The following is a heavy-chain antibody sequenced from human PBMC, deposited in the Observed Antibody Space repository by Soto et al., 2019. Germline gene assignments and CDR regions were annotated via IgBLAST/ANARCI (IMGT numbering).Heavy chain of an antibody. D-gene: IGHD1-1*01. J-gene: IGHJ4*02. Sequence: QITLKESGPALVKPAQTLTLTCTFSGFSLTTSGAGVGWFRQPPGKALEWLALNYWEDTKHYNPSLMNRLTITKDTSKNQVVLTLTNVDPVDTATYYCAHRVMKSPSHWNFDYWGQGTLVTVSS. CDR1: GFSLTTSGAG. V-gene: IGHV2-5*02. CDR3: AHRVMKSPSHWNFDY. CDR2: NYWEDTK.